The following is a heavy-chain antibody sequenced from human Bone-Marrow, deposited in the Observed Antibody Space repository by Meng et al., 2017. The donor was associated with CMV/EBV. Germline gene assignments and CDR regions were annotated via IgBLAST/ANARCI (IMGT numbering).Heavy chain of an antibody. Sequence: GESLKISCITSGFRFGDYAMSWVRLTPGKGLEWLGYIETNVYGGTSVHAAPVEGRFSIARADSKTIPYLQMNSLTTADTAVYYCSRDDVNELDYWGQGNLVNVAS. J-gene: IGHJ4*02. CDR1: GFRFGDYA. CDR2: IETNVYGGTS. CDR3: SRDDVNELDY. V-gene: IGHV3-49*04. D-gene: IGHD1-26*01.